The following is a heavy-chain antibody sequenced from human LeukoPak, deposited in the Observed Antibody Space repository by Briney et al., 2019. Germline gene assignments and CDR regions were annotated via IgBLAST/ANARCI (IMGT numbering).Heavy chain of an antibody. D-gene: IGHD3-9*01. Sequence: SETLSLTCTVSGGSISSYYWSWIRQPAGKGLEWIGRIYTSGSTNYNPSLKSRVTMSVDTSKNQFSLKLSSVTAADTAVYYCARVARYYDILTGYYLGAFGIWGQGTMVTVSS. CDR3: ARVARYYDILTGYYLGAFGI. CDR1: GGSISSYY. V-gene: IGHV4-4*07. J-gene: IGHJ3*02. CDR2: IYTSGST.